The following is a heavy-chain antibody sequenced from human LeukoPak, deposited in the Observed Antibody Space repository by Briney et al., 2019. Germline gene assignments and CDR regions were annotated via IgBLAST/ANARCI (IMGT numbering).Heavy chain of an antibody. V-gene: IGHV1-18*01. CDR1: GYTFTSYG. Sequence: ASVKVSCKASGYTFTSYGISWVRQAPGQGLEWMGWISAYNSNTNYAQKLQGRVTMTTDTSTSTAHMELRSLRSDDTAVYYCARVSATVTRYYFDYWGQGTLVTVSS. J-gene: IGHJ4*02. CDR2: ISAYNSNT. D-gene: IGHD4-17*01. CDR3: ARVSATVTRYYFDY.